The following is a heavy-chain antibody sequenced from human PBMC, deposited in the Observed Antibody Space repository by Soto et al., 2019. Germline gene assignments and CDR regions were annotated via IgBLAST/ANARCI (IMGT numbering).Heavy chain of an antibody. D-gene: IGHD1-26*01. J-gene: IGHJ4*02. Sequence: GGSLRLSCAASGFAFSSHAMHWVRQAPGKGLEWVAVIWYDGSKKYYAESVKGRFTISRDNSKNMLYLQVNSLRAEDTSMYYCARDYWRGMGAATYYFDYWGQGTLVTVSS. CDR1: GFAFSSHA. CDR2: IWYDGSKK. CDR3: ARDYWRGMGAATYYFDY. V-gene: IGHV3-33*01.